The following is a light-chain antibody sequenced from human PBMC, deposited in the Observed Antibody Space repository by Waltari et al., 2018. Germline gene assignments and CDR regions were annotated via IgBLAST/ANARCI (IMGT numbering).Light chain of an antibody. CDR3: QQHSNWPLS. CDR2: DAS. J-gene: IGKJ4*01. Sequence: EIVLTQSPAALSLSPGERATLSCRATESVSSNVAWYQQKPGQAPRLHIYDASRRAAGSPDRFSGSGSGTDFTLTISSLEPEDFAVYYCQQHSNWPLSFGGGTKVEIK. V-gene: IGKV3D-20*02. CDR1: ESVSSN.